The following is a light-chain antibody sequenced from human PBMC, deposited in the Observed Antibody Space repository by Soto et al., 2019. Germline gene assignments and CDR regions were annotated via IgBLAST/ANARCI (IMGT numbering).Light chain of an antibody. V-gene: IGKV1-27*01. CDR2: SAS. CDR3: QKHDRAPRT. CDR1: QGINNY. J-gene: IGKJ1*01. Sequence: DIQMTQSPSSLSASVGDSVTITCRASQGINNYLAWYQQKPGKVPVLLIYSASTLKSGVPSRFSGRGAGTDFTLTISSLQPEDFATYYCQKHDRAPRTFGQGTKVDIK.